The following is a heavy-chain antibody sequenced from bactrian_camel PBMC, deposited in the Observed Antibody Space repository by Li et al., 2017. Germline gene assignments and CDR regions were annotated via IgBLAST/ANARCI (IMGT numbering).Heavy chain of an antibody. J-gene: IGHJ4*01. CDR1: RFTYRDSC. CDR3: AAHWGAYCHTDRASFQF. Sequence: HVQLVESGGGLVQAGGSLRLSCVSSRFTYRDSCWGWFRQVPGKEREGVARIDSDGSLIEYADSVKGRFTISKDSAANMVYLQMDSLKPEDTATYYCAAHWGAYCHTDRASFQFWGQGTQVTVS. CDR2: IDSDGSLI. V-gene: IGHV3S6*01. D-gene: IGHD2*01.